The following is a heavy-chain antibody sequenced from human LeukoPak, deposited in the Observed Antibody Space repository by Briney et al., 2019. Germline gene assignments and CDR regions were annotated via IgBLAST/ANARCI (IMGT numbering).Heavy chain of an antibody. Sequence: GASVKVSCKASGYTFTSYYMHWVRQAPGQGLEWMGIINPSGGSTSYAQKFQGRVTMTRDTSTSTVYMELSSLRSEDTAVYYCARRGLMVRGVISLGAFDIWGQGTMVTVSS. CDR3: ARRGLMVRGVISLGAFDI. D-gene: IGHD3-10*01. CDR1: GYTFTSYY. CDR2: INPSGGST. V-gene: IGHV1-46*01. J-gene: IGHJ3*02.